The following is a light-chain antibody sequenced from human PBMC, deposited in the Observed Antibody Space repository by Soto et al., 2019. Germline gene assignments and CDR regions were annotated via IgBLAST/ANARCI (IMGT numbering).Light chain of an antibody. CDR2: LGS. CDR1: QSLLQSNGFDY. CDR3: MQSLQTPT. V-gene: IGKV2-28*01. Sequence: DIVMTQSPLSLAVTPGEPASISCRSSQSLLQSNGFDYLDWYVQKPGQSPQLLIYLGSNRASGGPDRFSGSGSRTVFTLRIRRVEAEDVGVYYCMQSLQTPTFGQGTKVEIK. J-gene: IGKJ1*01.